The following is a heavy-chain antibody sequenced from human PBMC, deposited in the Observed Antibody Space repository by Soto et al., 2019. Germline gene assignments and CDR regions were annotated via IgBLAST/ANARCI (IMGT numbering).Heavy chain of an antibody. CDR1: GYTFTSYG. J-gene: IGHJ4*02. V-gene: IGHV1-18*01. D-gene: IGHD4-17*01. CDR3: ASDWHGDPYS. Sequence: QVQLVQSGAEVKKPGASVKVSCKASGYTFTSYGIGWVRQAPGQGLEWMGWISAYNGNTNYAQELQGRVTMATDTSASTAYMELRSLGSDDTAVYYCASDWHGDPYSWGQGTLVTVSS. CDR2: ISAYNGNT.